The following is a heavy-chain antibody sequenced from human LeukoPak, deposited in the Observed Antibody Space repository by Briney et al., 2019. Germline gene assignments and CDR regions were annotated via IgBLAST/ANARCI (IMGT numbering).Heavy chain of an antibody. CDR2: IKQDGSEK. V-gene: IGHV3-7*01. CDR1: GFTFSSYW. CDR3: ARLHYDSSGYYTGLFDY. J-gene: IGHJ4*02. Sequence: GGSLRLSCAASGFTFSSYWMSWVRQAPGKGLEWVANIKQDGSEKYYVDSVKGRFTISRDNAKNSLYLQMNSLRAEDTAVYYCARLHYDSSGYYTGLFDYWGQGTPVTVSS. D-gene: IGHD3-22*01.